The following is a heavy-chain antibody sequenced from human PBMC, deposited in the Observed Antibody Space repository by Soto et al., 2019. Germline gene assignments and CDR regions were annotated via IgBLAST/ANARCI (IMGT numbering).Heavy chain of an antibody. CDR2: IYYSGST. Sequence: QVQLQESGPGLVKPSQTLSLTCTVSGGSISSGGYYWSWIRQHPGKGLEWIGYIYYSGSTYYNPSLKIRVTLSVDTSKNQFSLKLSSVTAADTAVYYCAREPGNYYGSGSQRQNDYWVQGPLVTVSS. J-gene: IGHJ4*02. CDR1: GGSISSGGYY. D-gene: IGHD3-10*01. CDR3: AREPGNYYGSGSQRQNDY. V-gene: IGHV4-31*03.